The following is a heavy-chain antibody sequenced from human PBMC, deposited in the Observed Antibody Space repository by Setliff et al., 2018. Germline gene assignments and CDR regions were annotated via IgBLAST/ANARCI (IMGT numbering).Heavy chain of an antibody. CDR2: IGVGSGNT. J-gene: IGHJ3*02. CDR1: GFTFTSSA. V-gene: IGHV1-58*01. D-gene: IGHD3-22*01. Sequence: SVKVSCRASGFTFTSSAVQWVRQARGQRLEWIGWIGVGSGNTNYAQKCQERVTITRDMPTSTAYLELSSLRSEDTAVYYFAADPHYYDSSGYYYLTSDAFDIWGQGTMVTVSS. CDR3: AADPHYYDSSGYYYLTSDAFDI.